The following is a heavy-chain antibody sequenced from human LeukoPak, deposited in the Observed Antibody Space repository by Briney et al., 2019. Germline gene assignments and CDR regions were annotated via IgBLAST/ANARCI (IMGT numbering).Heavy chain of an antibody. Sequence: GGSLRLSCAASGFTFSRFTINWVRQAPGKGLEWVTGISGSDSSTYYADSVKGRFTISRDNSKNTLYLQMNSLRAEDTAVYYCAKGGGWLYYFDSWGQGTLVTVSS. D-gene: IGHD4-23*01. CDR1: GFTFSRFT. CDR2: ISGSDSST. CDR3: AKGGGWLYYFDS. V-gene: IGHV3-23*01. J-gene: IGHJ4*02.